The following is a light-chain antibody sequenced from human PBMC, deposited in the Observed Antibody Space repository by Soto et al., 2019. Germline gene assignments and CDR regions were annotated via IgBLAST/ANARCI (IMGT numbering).Light chain of an antibody. CDR3: SSCTTSTTYVV. V-gene: IGLV2-14*03. CDR1: SSDVGGYDY. J-gene: IGLJ2*01. CDR2: DVT. Sequence: QSVLTQPASVSGSPGQSITISCTGTSSDVGGYDYVSWYQQHPGKAPKLIIYDVTRRPSGVSNRFSGSKSGNTASLAISGLQAEDEADYFCSSCTTSTTYVVFGGGTKLTV.